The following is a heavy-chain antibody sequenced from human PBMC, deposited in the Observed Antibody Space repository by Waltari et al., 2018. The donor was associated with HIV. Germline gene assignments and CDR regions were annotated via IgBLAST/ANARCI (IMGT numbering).Heavy chain of an antibody. Sequence: QVQLVQSGAEVKKPGSSVKVSCKASGGPFSSYTISWVRQAPGQGLEWMGRIIPILGIANYAQKFQGRVTITADKSTSTAYMELSSLRSEDTAVYYCAREVTGAWYFDLWGRGTLVTVSS. J-gene: IGHJ2*01. CDR1: GGPFSSYT. CDR2: IIPILGIA. CDR3: AREVTGAWYFDL. D-gene: IGHD7-27*01. V-gene: IGHV1-69*08.